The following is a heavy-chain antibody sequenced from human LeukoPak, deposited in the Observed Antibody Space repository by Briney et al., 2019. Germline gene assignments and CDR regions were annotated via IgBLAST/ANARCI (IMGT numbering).Heavy chain of an antibody. Sequence: ASVKVSCKASGYTFTSYDINWVRQAPGQGLEWMGWMNPNSGNTGYAQKFQGRVTMTRNTSISTAYMELSSLRSEDTAVYYCARGGEGPGIAVAGHYYYYYYGMDVWGQGTTVTVSS. D-gene: IGHD6-19*01. V-gene: IGHV1-8*01. CDR3: ARGGEGPGIAVAGHYYYYYYGMDV. CDR2: MNPNSGNT. J-gene: IGHJ6*02. CDR1: GYTFTSYD.